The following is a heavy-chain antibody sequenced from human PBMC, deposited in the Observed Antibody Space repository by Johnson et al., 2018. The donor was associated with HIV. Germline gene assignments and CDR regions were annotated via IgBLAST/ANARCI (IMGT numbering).Heavy chain of an antibody. V-gene: IGHV3-30*04. D-gene: IGHD5-12*01. CDR1: GFTFTSYA. Sequence: QVQLVESGGGVVQPGRSLRLSCIVSGFTFTSYAMHWVRQAPGKGLEWVAVISHDENYKYYADSVKGRFTISRDNSKNTLFLQMNRLRAEDTAVYYCARHQVVDDAFDIWGQGTMVTVS. CDR3: ARHQVVDDAFDI. CDR2: ISHDENYK. J-gene: IGHJ3*02.